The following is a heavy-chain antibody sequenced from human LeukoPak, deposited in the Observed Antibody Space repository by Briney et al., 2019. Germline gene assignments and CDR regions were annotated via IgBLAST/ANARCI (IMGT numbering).Heavy chain of an antibody. CDR3: ARDLSAVTDYYYMDV. D-gene: IGHD4-17*01. V-gene: IGHV3-11*04. Sequence: GGSLRLSCAASGFTFSDYYMSWIRQAPGKGLEWVSYISSSGSTIYYADSVKGRFTNSRDNAKNSLYLQMNSLRAEDTAVYYCARDLSAVTDYYYMDVWGKGTTVTVSS. CDR1: GFTFSDYY. CDR2: ISSSGSTI. J-gene: IGHJ6*03.